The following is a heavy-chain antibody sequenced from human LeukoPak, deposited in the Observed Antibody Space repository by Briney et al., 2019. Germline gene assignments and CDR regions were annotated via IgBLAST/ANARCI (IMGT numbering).Heavy chain of an antibody. CDR2: INSDESST. J-gene: IGHJ4*02. D-gene: IGHD3-10*01. CDR3: ARAGGGFDY. CDR1: GFPYSSYW. V-gene: IGHV3-74*01. Sequence: GGPLRLSCAASGFPYSSYWMHWVRQAPGKGVVWVSRINSDESSTSYADCVKGRVTISRDNAKNTLYLQMNSQGAEDTAVYYCARAGGGFDYRGQGGLVTVSS.